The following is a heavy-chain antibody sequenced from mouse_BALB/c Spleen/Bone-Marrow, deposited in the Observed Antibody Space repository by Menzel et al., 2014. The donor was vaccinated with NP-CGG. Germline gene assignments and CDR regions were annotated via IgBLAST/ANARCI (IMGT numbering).Heavy chain of an antibody. Sequence: EVKVVESGAELVKPGASVKLSCTASGFNIKDTYMHWVKQRPEQGLEWIGGIDPANGNTKYDPKFQGKATITADTSSNTAYLQLSSLTSEDTAVYYCARWLRRYYAMDYWGQGTSVTVSS. CDR3: ARWLRRYYAMDY. CDR2: IDPANGNT. V-gene: IGHV14-3*02. D-gene: IGHD2-2*01. J-gene: IGHJ4*01. CDR1: GFNIKDTY.